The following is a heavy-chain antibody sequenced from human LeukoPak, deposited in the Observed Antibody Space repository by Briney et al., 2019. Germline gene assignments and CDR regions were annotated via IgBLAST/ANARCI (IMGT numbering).Heavy chain of an antibody. CDR3: ARGHSDHISIYDY. CDR2: INTDGSIT. J-gene: IGHJ4*02. Sequence: GGSLRLSCAASGFTFSSYWMHWVRQAPGKGLVWVSRINTDGSITDYADSVKGRFTISRDSAKNSLYLQMNSLRAEDTAVYYCARGHSDHISIYDYWGQGTLVTVSS. D-gene: IGHD2-2*01. CDR1: GFTFSSYW. V-gene: IGHV3-74*01.